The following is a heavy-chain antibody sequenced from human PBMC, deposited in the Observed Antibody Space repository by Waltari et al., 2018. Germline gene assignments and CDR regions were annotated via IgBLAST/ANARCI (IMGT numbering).Heavy chain of an antibody. V-gene: IGHV4-34*01. D-gene: IGHD6-13*01. CDR1: GGSFSGYY. Sequence: QVQLQQWGAGLLKPSETLSLTCAVYGGSFSGYYWSWIRQPPGKGLEWIGEINHSGSTNYNPSLKGRVTISVDTSKNQFSLKLSSVTAADTAVYYCARRGIAAAGTAWFDPWGQGTLVTVSS. CDR2: INHSGST. CDR3: ARRGIAAAGTAWFDP. J-gene: IGHJ5*02.